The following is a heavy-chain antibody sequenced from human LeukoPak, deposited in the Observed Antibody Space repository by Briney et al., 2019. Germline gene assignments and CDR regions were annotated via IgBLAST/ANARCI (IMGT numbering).Heavy chain of an antibody. V-gene: IGHV3-30*03. CDR1: GFTFSSYG. J-gene: IGHJ4*02. D-gene: IGHD2-21*02. CDR2: ISYDGSNK. Sequence: PGRSLRLSCAASGFTFSSYGMHWVRQAPGKGLEWVAVISYDGSNKYYADSVKGRFTISRDNSKNTLYLQMNSLKSEDTAVYYCSRDAVVPGKVLDYWGQGTLVTVSS. CDR3: SRDAVVPGKVLDY.